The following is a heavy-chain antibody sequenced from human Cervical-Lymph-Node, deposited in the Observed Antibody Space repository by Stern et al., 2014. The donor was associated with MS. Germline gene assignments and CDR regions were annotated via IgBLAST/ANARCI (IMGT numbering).Heavy chain of an antibody. V-gene: IGHV1-69*01. Sequence: VQLVESGAEVKKPGASVKVSCKASGYTFTSYGISWVRQAPGQGLEWMGGISPMFGRANYAQRFQGSVTITADESTSTVYMGLTSLRSEDTAVYYCARERDNSYAFDSWGQGTLVTVSS. CDR3: ARERDNSYAFDS. CDR1: GYTFTSYG. D-gene: IGHD3-16*01. J-gene: IGHJ4*02. CDR2: ISPMFGRA.